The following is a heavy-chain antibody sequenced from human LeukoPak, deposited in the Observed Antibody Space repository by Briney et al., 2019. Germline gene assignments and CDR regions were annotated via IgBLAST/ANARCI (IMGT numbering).Heavy chain of an antibody. CDR2: IFYSGST. CDR3: ARVKRWLQFRY. CDR1: SGSISTSNYY. V-gene: IGHV4-39*07. Sequence: SETLSLTCTVSSGSISTSNYYWGWVRQPPGKALEWIGNIFYSGSTYYSPSLKSRVTISVDTSKNQFSLKLSSVTAADTAVYYCARVKRWLQFRYWGQGTLVTVSS. D-gene: IGHD5-24*01. J-gene: IGHJ4*02.